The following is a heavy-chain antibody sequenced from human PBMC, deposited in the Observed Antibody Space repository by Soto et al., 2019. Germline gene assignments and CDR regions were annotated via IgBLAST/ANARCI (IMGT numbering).Heavy chain of an antibody. V-gene: IGHV3-48*01. CDR3: ASDASWPSDAFDI. CDR2: ISSSSSTI. J-gene: IGHJ3*02. Sequence: EVQLVESGGGLVQPGGSLRLSCAASGFTFSSYSMNWVRQAPGKGLEWVSYISSSSSTIYYADSVKGRFTISRDNAKNSLYLQMNSRRAEDTAVYYCASDASWPSDAFDIWGQGTRVTVSS. CDR1: GFTFSSYS.